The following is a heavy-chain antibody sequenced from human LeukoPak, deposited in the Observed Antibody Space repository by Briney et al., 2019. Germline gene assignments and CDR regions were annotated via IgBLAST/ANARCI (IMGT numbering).Heavy chain of an antibody. CDR1: GYTFTAYY. V-gene: IGHV1-2*02. CDR2: INPNNGGT. CDR3: AIAEKFGVDWFDP. D-gene: IGHD3-10*01. J-gene: IGHJ5*02. Sequence: ASVKVSCKASGYTFTAYYMHWVRQAPGQGLEWMGWINPNNGGTNYAQKLQGRVTMTTDTSTSTAYMELRSLRSDDTAVYYCAIAEKFGVDWFDPWGQGSLVTVSS.